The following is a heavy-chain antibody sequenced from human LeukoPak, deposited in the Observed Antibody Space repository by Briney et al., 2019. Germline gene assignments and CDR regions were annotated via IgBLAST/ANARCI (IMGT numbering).Heavy chain of an antibody. D-gene: IGHD3-10*01. Sequence: ASVKVSCKASGYTFTGYYIHWVRQAPGQGREWMGWINPNSGGTNYAQKFQGRVTMTRDTYISTAYMELSRLRSDDTAIYYCATSTPYYYGSGGAENNYWGQGTLVTVSS. CDR3: ATSTPYYYGSGGAENNY. CDR1: GYTFTGYY. CDR2: INPNSGGT. V-gene: IGHV1-2*02. J-gene: IGHJ4*02.